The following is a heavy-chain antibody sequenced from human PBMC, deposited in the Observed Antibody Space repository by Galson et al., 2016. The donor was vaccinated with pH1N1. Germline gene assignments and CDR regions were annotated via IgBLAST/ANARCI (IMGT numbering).Heavy chain of an antibody. CDR2: ISPGSTKT. CDR1: GYTFTRYG. V-gene: IGHV1-3*01. D-gene: IGHD1-26*01. CDR3: ARDLMGGTYAADY. J-gene: IGHJ4*02. Sequence: VKVSCKASGYTFTRYGMHWVRQAPGQSLEWMGWISPGSTKTKYSQKFQGRVTVTRDSSATTAYMELSSLTFEDTAVCYCARDLMGGTYAADYWGQGTQVTVS.